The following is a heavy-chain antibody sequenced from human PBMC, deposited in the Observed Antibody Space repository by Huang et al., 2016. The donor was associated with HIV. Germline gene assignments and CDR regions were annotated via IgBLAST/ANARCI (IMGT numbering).Heavy chain of an antibody. CDR3: ARDFKVYYDSSGRHAF. CDR1: GYKFKKYG. Sequence: QVQLVQSGAEVKKPGASVKVSCKASGYKFKKYGISWVRQAPGKGLEWGGWISAHTGNTYYAQRFQGGVTLTTDTSTSTAYMELRTLRSDDTAIFYCARDFKVYYDSSGRHAFWGQGTLVTVSS. J-gene: IGHJ4*02. D-gene: IGHD3-22*01. CDR2: ISAHTGNT. V-gene: IGHV1-18*01.